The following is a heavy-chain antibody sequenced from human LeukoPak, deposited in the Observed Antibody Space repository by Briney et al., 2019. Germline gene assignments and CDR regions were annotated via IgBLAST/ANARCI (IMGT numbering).Heavy chain of an antibody. D-gene: IGHD3-10*01. J-gene: IGHJ5*02. CDR1: GFTFSSYS. CDR3: ASGAGSYYNH. V-gene: IGHV3-21*01. Sequence: AGGSLRLSCAASGFTFSSYSMNWVRQAPGKGLEWVSSISSSSSYIYYADSVKGRFTISRDNAKNSLYLQMNSLRAEDTAVYYCASGAGSYYNHWGQGTLVTVSS. CDR2: ISSSSSYI.